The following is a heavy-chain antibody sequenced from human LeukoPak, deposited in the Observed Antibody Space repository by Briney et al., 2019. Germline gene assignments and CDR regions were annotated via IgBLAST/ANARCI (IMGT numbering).Heavy chain of an antibody. CDR3: AREPAVHDYFDY. D-gene: IGHD3-10*02. CDR2: ISSSSSYI. CDR1: GFTFSSYS. Sequence: GGSLRLSCAASGFTFSSYSMNWVRQAPGKGLEWVSSISSSSSYIYYADSVKGRFTISRDNAKNTLYLQMNSLRAEDTAVYYCAREPAVHDYFDYWGQGTLVTVSS. J-gene: IGHJ4*02. V-gene: IGHV3-21*01.